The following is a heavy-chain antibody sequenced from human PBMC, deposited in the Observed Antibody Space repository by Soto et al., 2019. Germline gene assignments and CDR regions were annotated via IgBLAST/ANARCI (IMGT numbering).Heavy chain of an antibody. CDR3: AKDYSGSALGPPYYGMDV. CDR2: ISGSGGST. CDR1: GFTFSSYA. J-gene: IGHJ6*02. V-gene: IGHV3-23*01. Sequence: GGSLRLSCAASGFTFSSYAMSWVHQAPGKGLEWVSAISGSGGSTYYADSVKGRFTISRDNSKNTLYLQMNSLRAEDTAVYYCAKDYSGSALGPPYYGMDVWGQGTTVTVSS. D-gene: IGHD3-10*01.